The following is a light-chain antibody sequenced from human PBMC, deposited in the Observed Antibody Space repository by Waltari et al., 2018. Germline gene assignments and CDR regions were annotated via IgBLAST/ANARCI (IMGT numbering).Light chain of an antibody. Sequence: DIQMTQSPSTLSASVGATVTITCRASQRVNTWLAWYQQKPGRAPTLLVSQASTLATGVPSRFGGSGSWTEFTLTISSLQPDDVATYYCQQYENYPLTFGPGSELELK. V-gene: IGKV1-5*03. CDR3: QQYENYPLT. CDR1: QRVNTW. J-gene: IGKJ2*01. CDR2: QAS.